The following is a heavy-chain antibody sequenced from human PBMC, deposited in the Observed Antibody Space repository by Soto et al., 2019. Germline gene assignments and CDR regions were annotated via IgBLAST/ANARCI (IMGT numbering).Heavy chain of an antibody. Sequence: ASVKVSCKASGYTFTSYGISWVRQAPGQGLEWMGWISAYNGNTNYAQKLQGRVTMTTDTSTSTAYMELRSLGSDDTAVYYCARGVYSYYDFWKVEFDYWGQGTLVTVSS. V-gene: IGHV1-18*01. CDR3: ARGVYSYYDFWKVEFDY. J-gene: IGHJ4*02. CDR2: ISAYNGNT. CDR1: GYTFTSYG. D-gene: IGHD3-3*01.